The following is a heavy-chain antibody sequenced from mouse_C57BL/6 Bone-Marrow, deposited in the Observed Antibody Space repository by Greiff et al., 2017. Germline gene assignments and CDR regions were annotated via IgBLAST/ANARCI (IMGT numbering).Heavy chain of an antibody. V-gene: IGHV5-4*01. CDR3: ARDDETGAY. CDR2: ISDGGSYT. CDR1: GFTFSSYA. J-gene: IGHJ3*01. Sequence: EVKVVESGGGLVKPGGSLKLSCAASGFTFSSYAMSWVRQTPEKRLEWVATISDGGSYTYYPDNVKGRFTISRDNAKNNLYLQMSHLKSEDTAMYYCARDDETGAYWGQGTLVTVSA.